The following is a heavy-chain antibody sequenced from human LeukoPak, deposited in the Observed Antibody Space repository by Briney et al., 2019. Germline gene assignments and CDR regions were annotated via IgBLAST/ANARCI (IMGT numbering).Heavy chain of an antibody. D-gene: IGHD5-24*01. V-gene: IGHV3-9*01. CDR3: AKDSSRDGYSPVLDY. Sequence: GQSLSLSCAASGFTFDDYAMHWVRHAPGKGLEWVSGISWNSGSIGYADSVKGRFTISRDNAKNSLYLQMHSLRAEDTALYSCAKDSSRDGYSPVLDYWGQGTLVTVSS. CDR1: GFTFDDYA. J-gene: IGHJ4*02. CDR2: ISWNSGSI.